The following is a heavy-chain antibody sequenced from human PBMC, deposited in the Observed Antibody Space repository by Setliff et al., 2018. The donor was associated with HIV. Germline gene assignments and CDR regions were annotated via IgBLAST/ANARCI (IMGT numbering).Heavy chain of an antibody. CDR2: ILYSGSS. V-gene: IGHV4-39*01. CDR3: ARLHPGGYDPHYYNYYMDV. Sequence: PSETLSLTCTVSGGSISSATHYWGWIRQPPGKGLAWIGSILYSGSSHYNPSLKSRAIISVDTSKNQFSLRLSSVTAADTAVYYCARLHPGGYDPHYYNYYMDVRGRGTTVTVSS. CDR1: GGSISSATHY. D-gene: IGHD5-12*01. J-gene: IGHJ6*03.